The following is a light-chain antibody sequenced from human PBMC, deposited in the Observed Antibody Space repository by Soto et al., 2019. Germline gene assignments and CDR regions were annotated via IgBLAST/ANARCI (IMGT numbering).Light chain of an antibody. Sequence: DIQMTQSPSTLSASVGDRVSINCRASQSISAWLAWYQQKPGKAPRLLIYKASTLEIGVPPRFSGGGSGTDFTLTINGLQPEDFATYYCQQSYSHLITFGQGTRLEIK. CDR1: QSISAW. CDR2: KAS. V-gene: IGKV1-5*03. J-gene: IGKJ5*01. CDR3: QQSYSHLIT.